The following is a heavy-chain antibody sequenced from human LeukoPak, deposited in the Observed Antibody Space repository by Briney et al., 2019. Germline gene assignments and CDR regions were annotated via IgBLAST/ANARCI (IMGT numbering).Heavy chain of an antibody. CDR1: GGSGDSINTYY. J-gene: IGHJ4*02. CDR3: ARARTRGNNWYFDY. D-gene: IGHD1-1*01. Sequence: SEALSLTCTVSGGSGDSINTYYWNWIRQPPGEGLELIGYVYYRVNTNYNPSLKSRLTISVDTSKSQFSLKVSSVTAADTAVYYCARARTRGNNWYFDYWGQGTLVTVST. CDR2: VYYRVNT. V-gene: IGHV4-59*01.